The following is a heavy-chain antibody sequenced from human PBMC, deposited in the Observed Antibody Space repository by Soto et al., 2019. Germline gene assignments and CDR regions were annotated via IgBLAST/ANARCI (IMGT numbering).Heavy chain of an antibody. CDR1: GGSISSGGYY. CDR2: IYYSGST. CDR3: ARAFSGEARASMWFDP. V-gene: IGHV4-31*03. J-gene: IGHJ5*02. D-gene: IGHD2-2*01. Sequence: SETLSLTCTVSGGSISSGGYYWSWIRQHPGKGLEWIGYIYYSGSTYYNPSLKSRVTISVDTSKNQFSLKLSSVTAADTAVYYCARAFSGEARASMWFDPWGQGTLVTVS.